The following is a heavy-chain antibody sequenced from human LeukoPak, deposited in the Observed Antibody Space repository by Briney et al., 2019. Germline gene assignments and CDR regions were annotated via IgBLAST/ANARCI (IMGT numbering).Heavy chain of an antibody. V-gene: IGHV3-NL1*01. D-gene: IGHD3-16*01. Sequence: GGSLRLSCAASGFTFSSYGMHWVRQAPGKGLEWVSLTYTDTSAYYADSVKGRFTISRDNSKNTLNLQMNSLRVEDTAVYYCARESWGPVGPWGQGTLVTVSS. CDR3: ARESWGPVGP. CDR1: GFTFSSYG. J-gene: IGHJ5*02. CDR2: TYTDTSA.